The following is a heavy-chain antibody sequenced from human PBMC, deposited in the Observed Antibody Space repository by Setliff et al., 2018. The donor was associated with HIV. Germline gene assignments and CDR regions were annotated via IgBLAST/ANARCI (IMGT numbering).Heavy chain of an antibody. D-gene: IGHD2-2*01. CDR1: GGSFSDYY. Sequence: PSDTLSLTCAVYGGSFSDYYWTWIRQSPGKGLEWIGDIHHSGITNYRPSLKSRVTISVETSKNQFSLRLSSVTAADTAVYYCARVIGSPAGPPYYYYYYMDVWGKGTTVTVSS. CDR3: ARVIGSPAGPPYYYYYYMDV. CDR2: IHHSGIT. V-gene: IGHV4-34*01. J-gene: IGHJ6*03.